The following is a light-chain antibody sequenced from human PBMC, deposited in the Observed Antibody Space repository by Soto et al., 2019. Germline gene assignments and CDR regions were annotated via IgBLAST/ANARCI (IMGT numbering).Light chain of an antibody. CDR2: DAS. CDR1: QSISTF. Sequence: EIVLTQSPATLSLSPGERAAISYRASQSISTFLAWYQHKPGQAPRLLIYDASNRATGIPARFSGSGSGTDFTLTISSLEPEDFAVYYCQQRSNCWTFGQGTKVDIK. V-gene: IGKV3-11*01. CDR3: QQRSNCWT. J-gene: IGKJ1*01.